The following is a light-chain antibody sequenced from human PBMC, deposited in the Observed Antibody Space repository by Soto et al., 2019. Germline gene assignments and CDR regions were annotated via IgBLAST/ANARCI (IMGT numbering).Light chain of an antibody. CDR1: QGISNE. J-gene: IGKJ1*01. CDR3: LQHNSYPWT. V-gene: IGKV1-17*01. CDR2: AVS. Sequence: DIQMTQSPASLPASVGDRVTITCRASQGISNELAWYQQKPGKAPKRLIYAVSTLQTGVPSRFSGSGSGTEFTLTISSLQPEDFATYYCLQHNSYPWTFGQGTKLEIK.